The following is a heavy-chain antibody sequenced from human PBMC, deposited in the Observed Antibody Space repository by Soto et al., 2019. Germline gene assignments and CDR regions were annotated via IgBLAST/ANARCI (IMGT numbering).Heavy chain of an antibody. Sequence: PSETLSLTCTVSGGSISSSTYYWGWLRQPPGKGLEWIGSIYYSGSTYYNPSLKSRVTISVDTSKNQFSLKLSSVTAADTAVYYCASPKIAFYNWFDPWGQGTLVT. CDR3: ASPKIAFYNWFDP. CDR1: GGSISSSTYY. D-gene: IGHD3-3*02. CDR2: IYYSGST. J-gene: IGHJ5*02. V-gene: IGHV4-39*01.